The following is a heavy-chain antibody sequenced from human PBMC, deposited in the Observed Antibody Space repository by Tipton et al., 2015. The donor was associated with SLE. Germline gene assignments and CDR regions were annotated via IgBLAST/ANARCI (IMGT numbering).Heavy chain of an antibody. CDR1: GGSISSHY. D-gene: IGHD3-16*02. V-gene: IGHV4-59*11. CDR3: ARDVPLHLGELSFSIDY. Sequence: TLSLTCTVSGGSISSHYWSWIRQPPGKGLEWIGYIYYSGSTNYNPSLKSRVTISVDTSKNQFSLKLSSVTAADTAVYYCARDVPLHLGELSFSIDYWGQGPLVTVSS. J-gene: IGHJ4*02. CDR2: IYYSGST.